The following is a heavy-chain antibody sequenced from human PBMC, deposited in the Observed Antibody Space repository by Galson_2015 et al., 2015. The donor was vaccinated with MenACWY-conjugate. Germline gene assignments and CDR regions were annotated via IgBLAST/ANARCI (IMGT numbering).Heavy chain of an antibody. J-gene: IGHJ4*02. CDR1: GYTFTSYA. CDR3: ARESNVDTAIPLDY. V-gene: IGHV7-4-1*02. Sequence: SVKVSCKASGYTFTSYAMNWVRQAPGQGLEWMGWINTNTGNPTYAQGFTGRFVFSLDTSVSTAYLQISSLKAEDTAVYYCARESNVDTAIPLDYWGQGTLVTVSS. D-gene: IGHD5-18*01. CDR2: INTNTGNP.